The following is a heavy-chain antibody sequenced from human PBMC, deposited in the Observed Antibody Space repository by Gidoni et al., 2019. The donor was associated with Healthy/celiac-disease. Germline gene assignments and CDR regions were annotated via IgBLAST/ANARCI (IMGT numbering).Heavy chain of an antibody. CDR1: GFTFSSSA. V-gene: IGHV3-23*01. CDR3: AKTLSRGPPVAVFGLLGY. Sequence: EVQLLESGGGLVQPGGSLRLSCAASGFTFSSSALRWVRQAPGKGLEWVSAISGSGGSTYYADSVKGRFTISRDNSKNTLYLQMNSLRAEDTAVYYCAKTLSRGPPVAVFGLLGYWGQGTLVTVSS. CDR2: ISGSGGST. J-gene: IGHJ4*02. D-gene: IGHD6-19*01.